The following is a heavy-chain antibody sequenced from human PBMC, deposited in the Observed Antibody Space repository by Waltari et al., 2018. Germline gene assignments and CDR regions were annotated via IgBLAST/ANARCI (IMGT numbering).Heavy chain of an antibody. CDR1: GGSISSSSYY. Sequence: QLQLQESGPGLVKPSETLSLTCTVSGGSISSSSYYWGWFRQPPGKGLEWIGSIYYSGSTDSNPSLKSRVTISVDPSKDQCSLKLSSGTAAGTAVYDCARDMWVVVPAAWDYWGQGTLVTVSS. CDR3: ARDMWVVVPAAWDY. J-gene: IGHJ4*02. V-gene: IGHV4-39*07. D-gene: IGHD2-2*01. CDR2: IYYSGST.